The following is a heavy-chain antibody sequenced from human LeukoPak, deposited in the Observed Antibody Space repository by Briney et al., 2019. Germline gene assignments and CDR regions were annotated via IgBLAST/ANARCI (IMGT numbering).Heavy chain of an antibody. CDR1: GFTFSDYY. CDR2: IYSGGST. V-gene: IGHV3-53*01. D-gene: IGHD2-2*01. J-gene: IGHJ2*01. Sequence: GGSLRLSCAASGFTFSDYYMSWIRQAPGKGLEWVSVIYSGGSTYYADSVKGRFTISRDNSKNTLYLQMNSLRAEDTAVYYCASRSSSLNWYFDLWGRGTLATVSS. CDR3: ASRSSSLNWYFDL.